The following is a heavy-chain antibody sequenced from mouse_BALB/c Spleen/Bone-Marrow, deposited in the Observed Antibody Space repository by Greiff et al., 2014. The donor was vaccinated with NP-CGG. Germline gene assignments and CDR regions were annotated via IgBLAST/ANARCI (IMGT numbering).Heavy chain of an antibody. Sequence: QVQLQQSGAELVKPGASVKLSCKASGYTFTSYWMHWVKQRPGQGLEWIGEINPSNGRTNYNEKFKSKATLTVDKSSSTAYMQLSSLTSEDSEVYYCAREGPLDHWGQGTTLTVSS. CDR1: GYTFTSYW. V-gene: IGHV1S81*02. CDR2: INPSNGRT. J-gene: IGHJ2*01. D-gene: IGHD6-1*01. CDR3: AREGPLDH.